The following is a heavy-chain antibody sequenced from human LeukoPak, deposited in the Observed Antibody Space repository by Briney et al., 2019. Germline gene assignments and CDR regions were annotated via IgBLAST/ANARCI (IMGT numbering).Heavy chain of an antibody. J-gene: IGHJ4*02. CDR3: ARDGYNYGLDRFDH. Sequence: SETLSLTCAVYGGSFSGYYWSWIRQPPGKGLEWIGEINHSGSTNYNPSLKSRVTISVDTSKNQFSLKLTSVTAADTAVYYCARDGYNYGLDRFDHWGQGTLVTVSS. CDR2: INHSGST. V-gene: IGHV4-34*01. CDR1: GGSFSGYY. D-gene: IGHD5-18*01.